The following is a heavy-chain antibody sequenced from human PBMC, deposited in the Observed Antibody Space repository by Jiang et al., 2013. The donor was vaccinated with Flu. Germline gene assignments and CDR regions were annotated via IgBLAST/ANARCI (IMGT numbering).Heavy chain of an antibody. CDR3: ARYYYDSSGYYQDY. V-gene: IGHV4-39*07. Sequence: GSGLVKPSETLSLTCTVSGGSISSSSYYWGWIRQPPGKGLEWIGSIYYSGSTYYNPSLKSRVTISVDTSKNQFSLKLSSVTAADTAVYYCARYYYDSSGYYQDYWGQGTLVTVSS. D-gene: IGHD3-22*01. J-gene: IGHJ4*02. CDR2: IYYSGST. CDR1: GGSISSSSYY.